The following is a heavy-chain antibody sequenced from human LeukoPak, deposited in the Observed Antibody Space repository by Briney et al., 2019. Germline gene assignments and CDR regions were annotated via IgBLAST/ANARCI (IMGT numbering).Heavy chain of an antibody. CDR1: GFTFSSYS. CDR3: ARGLIIAAAGTGYDY. V-gene: IGHV3-21*01. CDR2: INSSSSYI. D-gene: IGHD6-13*01. Sequence: GGSLRLSCAASGFTFSSYSMNWVRQAPGKGLEWVSSINSSSSYIYYADSVKGRFTISRDNAKNSLYLQMNSLRAEDTAVYYCARGLIIAAAGTGYDYWGQGTLVTVSS. J-gene: IGHJ4*02.